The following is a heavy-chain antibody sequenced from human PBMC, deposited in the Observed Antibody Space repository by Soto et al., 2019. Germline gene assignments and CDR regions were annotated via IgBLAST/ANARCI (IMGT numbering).Heavy chain of an antibody. CDR1: GFTFSSYA. CDR3: AKPDIVLMVYAHDY. D-gene: IGHD2-8*01. J-gene: IGHJ4*02. Sequence: EVQLLESGGGSVQPGGSLRLSCAASGFTFSSYAMSWVRQAPGKGLEWVSAISGSGGSTYYADSVKGRFTISRDNSKNTLYLQMNSLRAEDTAVYYCAKPDIVLMVYAHDYWGQGTLVTVSS. V-gene: IGHV3-23*01. CDR2: ISGSGGST.